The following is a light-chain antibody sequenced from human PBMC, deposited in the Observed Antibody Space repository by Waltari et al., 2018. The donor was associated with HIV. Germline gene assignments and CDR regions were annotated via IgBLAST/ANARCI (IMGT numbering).Light chain of an antibody. CDR3: CSYAGSTTFVE. V-gene: IGLV2-23*02. CDR2: EVN. J-gene: IGLJ3*02. CDR1: SSDIGGYNL. Sequence: QSALTQPASVSGSPGQSITISCTGTSSDIGGYNLVSWYQHHPDQAPKLIIYEVNVRPSGVSDRFSGSKSGNTASLTISGLQAGDEADYYCCSYAGSTTFVEFGGGTKLTVL.